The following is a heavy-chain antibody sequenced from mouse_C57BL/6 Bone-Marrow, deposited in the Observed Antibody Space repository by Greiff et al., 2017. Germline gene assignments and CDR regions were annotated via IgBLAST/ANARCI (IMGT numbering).Heavy chain of an antibody. Sequence: QVQLQQSGAELVKPGASVKLSCKASGYTFTSYWMQWVKQRPGQGLEWIGEIDPSDSYTNYNQKFKGKATLTVDTSSSTAYMQLSSLTSEDSAVYYCARWIYYSNYWGYFDVWGTGTTVTVSS. V-gene: IGHV1-50*01. CDR3: ARWIYYSNYWGYFDV. J-gene: IGHJ1*03. CDR2: IDPSDSYT. D-gene: IGHD2-5*01. CDR1: GYTFTSYW.